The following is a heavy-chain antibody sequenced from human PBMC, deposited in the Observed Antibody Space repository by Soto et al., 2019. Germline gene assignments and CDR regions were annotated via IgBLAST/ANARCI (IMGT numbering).Heavy chain of an antibody. J-gene: IGHJ4*02. CDR2: IKSKTDGGTT. D-gene: IGHD4-17*01. Sequence: GGSLRLSCAASGVTFSNAWMNWVRQAPGKGLEWIGRIKSKTDGGTTDYAAPVKGSFTISRDDSKNTLYLQKNSLRAEDTAVYYCAKYQRLAVHYGVYESLDYWGQGTLVTVSS. V-gene: IGHV3-15*07. CDR1: GVTFSNAW. CDR3: AKYQRLAVHYGVYESLDY.